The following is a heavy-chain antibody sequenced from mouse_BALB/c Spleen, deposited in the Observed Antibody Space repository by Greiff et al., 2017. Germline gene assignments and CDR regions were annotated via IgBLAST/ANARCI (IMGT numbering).Heavy chain of an antibody. J-gene: IGHJ3*01. V-gene: IGHV1-37*01. CDR3: GRSAYRYDDPFAY. Sequence: VQLQQSGPELVKPGPLVKISCKVSGLSFTRYFMNWVKQSHGKSLEWIGRINPYNGDTFYNQKFKGKATLTVDKSSSTAHMVLLSLTSEDSAVYYCGRSAYRYDDPFAYWGQATLVTVSA. CDR2: INPYNGDT. CDR1: GLSFTRYF. D-gene: IGHD2-14*01.